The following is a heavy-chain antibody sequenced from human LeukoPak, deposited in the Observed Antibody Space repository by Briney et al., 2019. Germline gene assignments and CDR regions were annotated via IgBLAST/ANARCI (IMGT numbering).Heavy chain of an antibody. J-gene: IGHJ6*03. CDR1: GFTFSSYG. V-gene: IGHV3-30*02. CDR2: IRYDGSTK. Sequence: PGGSLRLSCGASGFTFSSYGMLWVRQAPGKGLEWVAFIRYDGSTKYYADSVKGRFTISRDNSQNTLYLQMNSLRAEDTAVYYCAKGISYYMDVWGKGTTVTVSS. CDR3: AKGISYYMDV.